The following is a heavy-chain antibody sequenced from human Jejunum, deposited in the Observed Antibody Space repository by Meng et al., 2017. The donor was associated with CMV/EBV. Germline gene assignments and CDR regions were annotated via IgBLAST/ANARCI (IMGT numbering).Heavy chain of an antibody. CDR3: AKDIGNWKRDYYGMDV. J-gene: IGHJ6*02. D-gene: IGHD1-1*01. CDR1: FTFDDYA. CDR2: ISWDGGST. V-gene: IGHV3-43D*03. Sequence: FTFDDYAMHWVRQAPGKGLEWVSLISWDGGSTYYADSVKGRFTISRDNSKNSLYLQMNSLRAEDTALYYCAKDIGNWKRDYYGMDVWGQGTTVTV.